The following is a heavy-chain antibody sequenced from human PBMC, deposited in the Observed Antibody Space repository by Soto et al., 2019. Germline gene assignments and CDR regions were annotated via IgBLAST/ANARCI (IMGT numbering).Heavy chain of an antibody. CDR2: ISNSGRTI. J-gene: IGHJ5*02. Sequence: QVHLVESGGALVKPGGSLRLSCAASGFTLSDSYMSWIRQAPGKGLEWLSYISNSGRTINYADSVKGRFTISTDNAKNLLYLQLNSLRGEDTAVYYCARDWGAWFDTWGQGNMVTVSS. D-gene: IGHD3-16*01. CDR3: ARDWGAWFDT. V-gene: IGHV3-11*01. CDR1: GFTLSDSY.